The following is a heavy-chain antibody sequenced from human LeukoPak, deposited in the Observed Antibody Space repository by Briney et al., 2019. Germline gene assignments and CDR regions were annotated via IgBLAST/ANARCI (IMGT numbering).Heavy chain of an antibody. J-gene: IGHJ4*02. D-gene: IGHD4/OR15-4a*01. V-gene: IGHV3-23*01. CDR1: GFTFSTYA. Sequence: GGSLRLSCAASGFTFSTYAMSRVRQAPGKGLEWVSAITGSGDSPYYTDSVEGRFSVSRDNSKNTVYLQMNSLRVEDTAVYYCVYGSDSDYGGYPGLFDYWGQGTLATVSS. CDR2: ITGSGDSP. CDR3: VYGSDSDYGGYPGLFDY.